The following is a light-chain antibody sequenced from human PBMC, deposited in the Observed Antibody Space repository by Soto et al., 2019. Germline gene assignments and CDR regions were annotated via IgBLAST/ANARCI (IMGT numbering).Light chain of an antibody. V-gene: IGKV1-9*01. CDR1: QGISSY. CDR3: QQLNSYLTVT. CDR2: AAS. J-gene: IGKJ5*01. Sequence: DIQLTQSPSFLSASVGDRVTITCRANQGISSYLAWYQQKPGKAPKLLIYAASTLQSGVPSRFSGSGSGTEFTLTISSLQPEDFATYYCQQLNSYLTVTFGQGTRLEIK.